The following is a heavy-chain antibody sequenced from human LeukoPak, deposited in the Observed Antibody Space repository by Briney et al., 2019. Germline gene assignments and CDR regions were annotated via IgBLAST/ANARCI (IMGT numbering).Heavy chain of an antibody. J-gene: IGHJ6*03. Sequence: PSETLSLTCTVSSGSISTSNYYWGWVRQPPGKALEWIGNIFYSGSTYYNPSLRSRVTISVDTSKNQFSLKLSSVTAADTAVYYCARSSEGRYYYDSSGFSYYYYYMDVWGKGTTVTISS. CDR2: IFYSGST. CDR1: SGSISTSNYY. D-gene: IGHD3-22*01. V-gene: IGHV4-39*07. CDR3: ARSSEGRYYYDSSGFSYYYYYMDV.